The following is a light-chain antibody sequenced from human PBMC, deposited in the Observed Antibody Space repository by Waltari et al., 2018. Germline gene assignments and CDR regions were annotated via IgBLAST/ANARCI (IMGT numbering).Light chain of an antibody. CDR3: QQSYSSPFT. J-gene: IGKJ3*01. CDR2: AAS. CDR1: QTISSF. V-gene: IGKV1-39*01. Sequence: DIQMTQSPPSLSASVGDRVTITCRASQTISSFLSCYQQKPGKAPKLLIYAASSLPSGVPSRFSGSGSGTDFTLTISSLQPEDFATYYCQQSYSSPFTFGPGTKVDIK.